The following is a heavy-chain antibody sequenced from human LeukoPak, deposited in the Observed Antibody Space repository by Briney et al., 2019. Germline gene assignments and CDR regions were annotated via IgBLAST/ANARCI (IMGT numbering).Heavy chain of an antibody. CDR1: GFIFSTYT. V-gene: IGHV3-23*01. CDR3: AKGTERYREVSSFDY. Sequence: PGGSLRLSCAASGFIFSTYTMNWVRQAPGKGLEWVSAISGGGVGTYYADFVKGRFTISRDNSKNTLYLQMNSLRAEDTAAYYCAKGTERYREVSSFDYWGQGTLVAVSS. D-gene: IGHD3-10*01. CDR2: ISGGGVGT. J-gene: IGHJ4*02.